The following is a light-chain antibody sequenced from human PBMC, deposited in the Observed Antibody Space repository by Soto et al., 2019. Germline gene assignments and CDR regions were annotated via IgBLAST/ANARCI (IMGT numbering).Light chain of an antibody. V-gene: IGKV3D-15*01. CDR2: DAS. CDR1: QSVSSN. CDR3: QQYRNWPIT. Sequence: EIVMTQSPATLSVSPGERATFSCWASQSVSSNLAWYQQKPGQAPRLLIYDASTRATGIPARFSGSGSGTDFTLTISGLQSEDFAVYSCQQYRNWPITFGQGTRLEIK. J-gene: IGKJ5*01.